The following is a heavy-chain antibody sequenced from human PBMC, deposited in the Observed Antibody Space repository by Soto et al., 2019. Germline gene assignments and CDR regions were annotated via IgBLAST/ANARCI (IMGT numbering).Heavy chain of an antibody. J-gene: IGHJ4*02. D-gene: IGHD1-20*01. V-gene: IGHV3-74*01. CDR1: GSTFSNYW. CDR3: VRGSVYNWRGDF. Sequence: EVQLVVSGGDLIQPGGSLRLSCAASGSTFSNYWMHWVRQAPGKGLVWVSRINGDGSTTSYADSVKGRFTISRDNAKNTLSLQMNSLRAEDTAVYYCVRGSVYNWRGDFWGQGTLVTVSS. CDR2: INGDGSTT.